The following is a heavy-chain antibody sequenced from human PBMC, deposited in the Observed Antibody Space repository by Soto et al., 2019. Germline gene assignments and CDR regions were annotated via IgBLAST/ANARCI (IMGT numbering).Heavy chain of an antibody. Sequence: PGGSLRLSCAASGFTVSSDYMRWVRQAPGKGLEWVSVIYTGGSTYYADSVKGRFTFSRDNSKNTLYLQMNSLRAEDTAVYYCARAYGGNPALFDPWGQGTLVTVSS. J-gene: IGHJ5*02. D-gene: IGHD4-17*01. V-gene: IGHV3-53*01. CDR1: GFTVSSDY. CDR2: IYTGGST. CDR3: ARAYGGNPALFDP.